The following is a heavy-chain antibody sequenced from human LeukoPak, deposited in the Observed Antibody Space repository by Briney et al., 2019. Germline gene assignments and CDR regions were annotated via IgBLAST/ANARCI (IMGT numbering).Heavy chain of an antibody. D-gene: IGHD3-22*01. V-gene: IGHV3-30-3*01. CDR3: VRDLDYYDSSGYPY. Sequence: PGRSLRLSCAASGFTFSSYAMHWVRQAPGKGLEWVAVISYDGSNKYYADSVKGRFTIFRDNSKNTLYLQMNSLRAEDTAVYYCVRDLDYYDSSGYPYWGQGTLVTVSS. CDR2: ISYDGSNK. J-gene: IGHJ4*02. CDR1: GFTFSSYA.